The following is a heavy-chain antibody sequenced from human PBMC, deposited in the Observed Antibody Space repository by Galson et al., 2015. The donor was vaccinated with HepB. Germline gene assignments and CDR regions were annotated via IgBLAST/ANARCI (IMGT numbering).Heavy chain of an antibody. CDR3: ARVQCSGTSCYSTEYFDL. CDR1: GFTFSSYG. CDR2: IWYDGNTN. J-gene: IGHJ2*01. Sequence: SLRLSCAASGFTFSSYGMHWVRQAPGKGLEWVAVIWYDGNTNYNQSVKSRVTISVDTSKNQFSLNLSSVTAADTAVYYCARVQCSGTSCYSTEYFDLWGRGTLVTVSS. V-gene: IGHV3-33*08. D-gene: IGHD2-2*01.